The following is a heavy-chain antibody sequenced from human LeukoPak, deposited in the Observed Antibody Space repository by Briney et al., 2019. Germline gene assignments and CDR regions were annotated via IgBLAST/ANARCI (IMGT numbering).Heavy chain of an antibody. CDR1: GFTFSSYA. J-gene: IGHJ4*02. CDR2: ISGSGGST. D-gene: IGHD5-12*01. Sequence: GGSLRLSCAASGFTFSSYAMNWVRQAPGKGLEWASVISGSGGSTYYADSVKGRFSISRDNSKNTLYLQMNSLRAEDTAVYYCAKGGTYSGYDPSYFDYWGQGTLVTVSS. V-gene: IGHV3-23*01. CDR3: AKGGTYSGYDPSYFDY.